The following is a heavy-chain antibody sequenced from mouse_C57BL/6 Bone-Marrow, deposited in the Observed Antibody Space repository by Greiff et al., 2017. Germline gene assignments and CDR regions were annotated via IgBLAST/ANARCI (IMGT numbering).Heavy chain of an antibody. V-gene: IGHV5-2*01. CDR3: ASPYLGREGD. D-gene: IGHD4-1*01. CDR1: EYEFPSHD. Sequence: EVKLMESGGGLVQPGESLKLSCESNEYEFPSHDMSWVRQTPEKRLELVAAINSDGGSSYYPDTMERRFIISRDNTKKNLYLQMSSLRSEDTALXYCASPYLGREGDWGQGTTLTVSS. CDR2: INSDGGSS. J-gene: IGHJ2*01.